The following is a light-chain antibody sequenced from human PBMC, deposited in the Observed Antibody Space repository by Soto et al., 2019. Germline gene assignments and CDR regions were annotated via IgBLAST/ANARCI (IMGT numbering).Light chain of an antibody. CDR2: DVN. CDR3: TSYTSSITYV. V-gene: IGLV2-14*03. CDR1: NSYVGGYNF. Sequence: QPRVGSGCPGQWSPNPSKGNNSYVGGYNFVSWYQHHPGKAPKLIIYDVNNRPLGVSNRFSGSKSGNTASLTISGLQAEDEADYYCTSYTSSITYVFGTGTKVTVL. J-gene: IGLJ1*01.